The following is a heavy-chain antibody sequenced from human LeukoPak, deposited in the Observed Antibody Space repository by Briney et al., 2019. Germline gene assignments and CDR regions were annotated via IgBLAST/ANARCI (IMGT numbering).Heavy chain of an antibody. V-gene: IGHV4-4*07. CDR2: IYTSGST. Sequence: SGTLSLTCTVSGGSISSYYWSWIRQPAGKGLEWIGRIYTSGSTNYNPSLKSRVTMSVDTSKNQFSLKLSSVTAADTAVYYCARDRYYYDSSGYSPRFDPWGQGTLVTVSS. J-gene: IGHJ5*02. CDR3: ARDRYYYDSSGYSPRFDP. CDR1: GGSISSYY. D-gene: IGHD3-22*01.